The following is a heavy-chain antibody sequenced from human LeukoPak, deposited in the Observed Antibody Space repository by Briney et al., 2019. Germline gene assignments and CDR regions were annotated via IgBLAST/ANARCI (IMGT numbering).Heavy chain of an antibody. Sequence: GGSLRLSCAASGFTVSSNFMSWVRQAPGKGLEWVSAISGSGGSTYYADSVKGRFTISRDNSKNTLYLQMNSLRAEDTAVYYCARDFGPTVTRPWFDPWGQGTLVTVSS. CDR3: ARDFGPTVTRPWFDP. J-gene: IGHJ5*02. CDR2: ISGSGGST. V-gene: IGHV3-23*01. CDR1: GFTVSSNF. D-gene: IGHD4-17*01.